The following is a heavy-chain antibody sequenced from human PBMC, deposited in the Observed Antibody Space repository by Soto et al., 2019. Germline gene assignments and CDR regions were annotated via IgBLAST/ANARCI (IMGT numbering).Heavy chain of an antibody. CDR2: ISSNGGST. CDR3: ARGTWELPLDY. V-gene: IGHV3-64*01. CDR1: GFTFSSYA. J-gene: IGHJ4*02. Sequence: GGSLRLSCAASGFTFSSYAMHWVRQAPGKGLEYVSAISSNGGSTYYANSVKGRFTISRDNSKNTLYLQMGSLRAEDMAVYYCARGTWELPLDYWGQGTLVTVSS. D-gene: IGHD1-26*01.